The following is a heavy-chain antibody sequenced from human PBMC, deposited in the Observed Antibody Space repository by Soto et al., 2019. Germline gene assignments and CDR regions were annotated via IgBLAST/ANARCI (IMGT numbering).Heavy chain of an antibody. V-gene: IGHV3-43*01. CDR3: AQDDSSSWYKHWFYX. D-gene: IGHD6-13*01. Sequence: GGSLRLSGAASGFTFDDYTMHWVRQAPGKVLEWVSLIIWDGGSTYYSDSVKGRFTISIDNSKNSLYLQMNSLRTEDTALYYCAQDDSSSWYKHWFYXWGQVTLFTASX. CDR1: GFTFDDYT. CDR2: IIWDGGST. J-gene: IGHJ5*02.